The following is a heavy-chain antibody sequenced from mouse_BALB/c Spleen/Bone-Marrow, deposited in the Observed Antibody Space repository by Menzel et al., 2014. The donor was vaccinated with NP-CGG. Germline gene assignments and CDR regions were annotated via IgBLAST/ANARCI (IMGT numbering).Heavy chain of an antibody. D-gene: IGHD2-12*01. CDR2: IYPGDGDT. J-gene: IGHJ4*01. CDR3: ARGDYRYGDFAMDY. CDR1: GYALSSNW. Sequence: VQLQESGAELVRPGSSVKISCKASGYALSSNWMSWVKQRPGQGLEWIGQIYPGDGDTNYNGKFQGKATLTADKSSSTAYMQLSSLTSEDSAVYFCARGDYRYGDFAMDYWGQGTSVTVSS. V-gene: IGHV1-80*01.